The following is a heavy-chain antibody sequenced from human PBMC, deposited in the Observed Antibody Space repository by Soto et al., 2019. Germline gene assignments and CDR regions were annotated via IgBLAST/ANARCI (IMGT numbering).Heavy chain of an antibody. V-gene: IGHV3-7*01. CDR2: TNPYGSTT. D-gene: IGHD3-10*01. Sequence: LRLSCAASEFTFSNSWMAWVRQAPGKGLEWVSDTNPYGSTTSYVDSVKGRFTVSRDNAKNSLYLQMNSLRVEDTAVYYCARDPAFGALNYWGLGILVTVSS. CDR3: ARDPAFGALNY. J-gene: IGHJ4*02. CDR1: EFTFSNSW.